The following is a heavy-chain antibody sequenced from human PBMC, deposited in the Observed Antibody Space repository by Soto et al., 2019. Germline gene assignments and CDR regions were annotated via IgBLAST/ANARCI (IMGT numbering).Heavy chain of an antibody. V-gene: IGHV1-69*13. D-gene: IGHD6-13*01. Sequence: SVKVSCKASGGTFSSYAISWVRQAPGQGLEWMGGIIPIFGTANYAQKFQGRVTITADESTSTAYMELSSLRSEDTAVYYCARVKKSGREDTRESYRSSWPRLHPW. CDR1: GGTFSSYA. J-gene: IGHJ5*02. CDR3: ARVKKSGREDTRESYRSSWPRLHP. CDR2: IIPIFGTA.